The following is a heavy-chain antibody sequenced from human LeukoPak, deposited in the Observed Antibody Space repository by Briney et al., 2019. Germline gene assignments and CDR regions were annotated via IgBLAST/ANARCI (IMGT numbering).Heavy chain of an antibody. CDR1: GGSISRYD. V-gene: IGHV4-4*07. Sequence: PSETLSLTCTVSGGSISRYDWSWIRQPAGKGLEWIWRIYTSGSTNYNPSLKSRRTMSVDTSKNHFSFKLISMTAADATASYYAGDSRSGWYVAYYYMDVWGKGTTVTVSS. CDR3: AGDSRSGWYVAYYYMDV. J-gene: IGHJ6*03. CDR2: IYTSGST. D-gene: IGHD6-19*01.